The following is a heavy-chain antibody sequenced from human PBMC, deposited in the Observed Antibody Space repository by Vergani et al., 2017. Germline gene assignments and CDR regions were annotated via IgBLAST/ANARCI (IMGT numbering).Heavy chain of an antibody. CDR2: ISGSGGST. CDR3: AKDHSSGDYYYMDV. V-gene: IGHV3-23*04. D-gene: IGHD6-19*01. J-gene: IGHJ6*03. CDR1: GFTFSSYA. Sequence: VQLVESGGGVVQPGRSLRLSCAASGFTFSSYAMSWVRQAPGKGLEWVSAISGSGGSTYYADSVKGRFTISRDNSKNTLYLQMNSLRAEDAAVYYCAKDHSSGDYYYMDVWGKGTTVTVSS.